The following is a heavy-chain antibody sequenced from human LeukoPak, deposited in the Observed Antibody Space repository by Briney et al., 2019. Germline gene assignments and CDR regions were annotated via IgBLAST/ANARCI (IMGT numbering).Heavy chain of an antibody. V-gene: IGHV3-11*01. CDR3: TRDASGDTISGPRMDV. Sequence: LSLTCTVSGGSISSYSWSWIRQPPGKGLEWVSYISSSGTTMYYADSVKGRFTISRDNAKNSLYLQMTSLRAEDTAVYYCTRDASGDTISGPRMDVWGQGTTVTVSS. J-gene: IGHJ6*02. D-gene: IGHD3-3*01. CDR1: GGSISSYS. CDR2: ISSSGTTM.